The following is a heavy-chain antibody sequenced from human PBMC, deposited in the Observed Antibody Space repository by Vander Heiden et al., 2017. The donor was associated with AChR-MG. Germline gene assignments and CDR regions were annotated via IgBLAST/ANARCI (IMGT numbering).Heavy chain of an antibody. CDR2: INPNSGGT. D-gene: IGHD3-3*01. J-gene: IGHJ3*02. CDR3: ARDLYYDFWSGYAFDI. CDR1: GYTFTGYY. Sequence: QVQLVQSGAEVKKPGASVKVSCKASGYTFTGYYMHWVRQAPGQGLEWMGWINPNSGGTNYAQKFQGRVTMTRDTSISTAYMELSRLRSDDTAVYYCARDLYYDFWSGYAFDIWGQGTMVTVSS. V-gene: IGHV1-2*02.